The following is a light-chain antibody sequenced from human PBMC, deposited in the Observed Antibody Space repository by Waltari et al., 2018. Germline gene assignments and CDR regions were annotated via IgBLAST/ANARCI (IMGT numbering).Light chain of an antibody. Sequence: ELVVTQSPGTLSLSPGETATLSCRASQSVSRALAWYQQKPGQVPRLLIYDASTRATGIPDRFSGSGSGTDFSLTISRLEPEDFAVYYCQKYVRLPATFGQGTKVEIK. CDR2: DAS. V-gene: IGKV3-20*01. J-gene: IGKJ1*01. CDR1: QSVSRA. CDR3: QKYVRLPAT.